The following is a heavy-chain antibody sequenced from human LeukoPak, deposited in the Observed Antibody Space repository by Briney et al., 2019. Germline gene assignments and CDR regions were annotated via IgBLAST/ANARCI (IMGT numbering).Heavy chain of an antibody. CDR2: MNPNSGNT. V-gene: IGHV1-8*01. Sequence: ASVKVSCKASGYTFTSYDINWVRQATGQGLEWMGWMNPNSGNTGSAQKFQGRVTITADESTSTAYMELSSLRSEDTAVYYCAREAMELENFDYWGQGTLVTVSS. CDR3: AREAMELENFDY. J-gene: IGHJ4*02. CDR1: GYTFTSYD. D-gene: IGHD1-1*01.